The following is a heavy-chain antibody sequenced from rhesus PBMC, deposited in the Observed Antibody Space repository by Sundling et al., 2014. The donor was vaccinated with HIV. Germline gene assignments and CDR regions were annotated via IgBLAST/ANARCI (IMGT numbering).Heavy chain of an antibody. J-gene: IGHJ2*01. Sequence: QVQLVQSGAEVKKPGTSVKLSCKASGYTFSTNYISWMRQAPGQVIEWMGWINPSNGGTGYAQRFQDRLTMTRDTSTSTAYMELNSLRSDDTAVYFCAEGGLRSFWYFDLWGPGT. CDR2: INPSNGGT. D-gene: IGHD3-3*01. CDR1: GYTFSTNY. V-gene: IGHV1-200*01. CDR3: AEGGLRSFWYFDL.